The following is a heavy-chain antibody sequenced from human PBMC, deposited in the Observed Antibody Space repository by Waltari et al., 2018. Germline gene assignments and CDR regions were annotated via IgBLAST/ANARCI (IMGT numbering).Heavy chain of an antibody. Sequence: EVQLVQSGAEVKKPGESLKISCQASGYSFNTYFIGWVRQIPGRGLEWMGIIYPEDANTRYNPSFQGQITISVDKSIRTADLQWSSLKASYTAVYYCARRDRVTNFDFWGQGTPVTVSS. CDR3: ARRDRVTNFDF. D-gene: IGHD2-21*02. CDR2: IYPEDANT. CDR1: GYSFNTYF. V-gene: IGHV5-51*01. J-gene: IGHJ4*02.